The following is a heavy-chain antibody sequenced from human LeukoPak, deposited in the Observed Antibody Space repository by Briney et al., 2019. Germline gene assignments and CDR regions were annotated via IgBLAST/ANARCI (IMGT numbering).Heavy chain of an antibody. CDR1: GYIFTGYY. CDR3: ARVQDFWSGYYTATYYFDY. D-gene: IGHD3-3*01. Sequence: ASVKVSCKASGYIFTGYYMHWVRQAPGQGLEGMGWINPNSGGTNCAQKFQGRVTMTRDTSISTAYMELSRLRSDDTAVYYCARVQDFWSGYYTATYYFDYWGQGTLVTVSS. CDR2: INPNSGGT. V-gene: IGHV1-2*02. J-gene: IGHJ4*02.